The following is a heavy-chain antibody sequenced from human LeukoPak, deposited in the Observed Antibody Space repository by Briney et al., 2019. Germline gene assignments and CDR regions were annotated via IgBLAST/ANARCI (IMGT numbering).Heavy chain of an antibody. CDR1: GGTFSSYA. J-gene: IGHJ6*02. CDR2: INPSGAST. D-gene: IGHD2-2*01. Sequence: ASVKVSCKASGGTFSSYAISWVRQAPGQGLEWMGIINPSGASTSYAQKLQGRVTMTRDTSTSTVYMELSSLRSEDTAVYYCARDRAMISTSCYCGMDVWGQGTTVTVSS. V-gene: IGHV1-46*04. CDR3: ARDRAMISTSCYCGMDV.